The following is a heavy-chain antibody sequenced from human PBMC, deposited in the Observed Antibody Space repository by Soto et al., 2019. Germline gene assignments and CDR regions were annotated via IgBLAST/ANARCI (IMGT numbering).Heavy chain of an antibody. J-gene: IGHJ6*02. CDR3: ARRSYCDGDCTRRPYDYYGMDV. V-gene: IGHV5-51*01. CDR2: IYPGDSET. CDR1: GYSFTSYW. D-gene: IGHD2-21*02. Sequence: EVQLVQSGAEVKKPGESLKISCKGSGYSFTSYWIVWVRQMPGKGLEWMGYIYPGDSETRYSPSLQGQVTMSADKSTSTAYLQWSSLKASDTAMDYCARRSYCDGDCTRRPYDYYGMDVWGQGTTVTVSS.